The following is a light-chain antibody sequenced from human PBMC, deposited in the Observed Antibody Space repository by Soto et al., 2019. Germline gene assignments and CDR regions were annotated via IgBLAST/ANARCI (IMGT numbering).Light chain of an antibody. CDR1: SGHTTYA. CDR2: INSDGSH. J-gene: IGLJ3*02. Sequence: QLVLTQSPSASASLGASVRLTCTLSSGHTTYAIAWHQQQSGKGPRFLMKINSDGSHSKGDGFFDRFSGSSSGAERHLTISRFQSADKAYYYCQSWRPGIQVFGGGTKLAVL. CDR3: QSWRPGIQV. V-gene: IGLV4-69*01.